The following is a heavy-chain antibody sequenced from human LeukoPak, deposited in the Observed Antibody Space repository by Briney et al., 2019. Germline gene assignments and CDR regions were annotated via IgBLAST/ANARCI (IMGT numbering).Heavy chain of an antibody. V-gene: IGHV3-21*01. D-gene: IGHD6-13*01. CDR2: ISSTSNYI. CDR1: GFTFSNAW. J-gene: IGHJ4*02. CDR3: ARVFGQQPPNY. Sequence: GGSLRLSCVASGFTFSNAWISWVRQAPGKGLEWVSSISSTSNYIYYADSVKGRFTISRDNAKNSLHLQMDSLRADDTAVYYCARVFGQQPPNYWGQGTPVTVSS.